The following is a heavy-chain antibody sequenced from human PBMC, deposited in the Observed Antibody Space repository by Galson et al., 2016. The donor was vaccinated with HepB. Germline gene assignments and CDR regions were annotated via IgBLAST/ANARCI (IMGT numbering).Heavy chain of an antibody. CDR3: AKSGSTVITFAC. V-gene: IGHV3-23*01. J-gene: IGHJ5*01. CDR2: ITGSGRST. CDR1: GFNFSDYA. Sequence: SLRLSCAASGFNFSDYAMNWVRQAPGKGPEWVSTITGSGRSTYYADSVKGRFTISRDNSKKTLFLQINSLRSEDTAVYYCAKSGSTVITFACWGQGTLVTVSS. D-gene: IGHD4-17*01.